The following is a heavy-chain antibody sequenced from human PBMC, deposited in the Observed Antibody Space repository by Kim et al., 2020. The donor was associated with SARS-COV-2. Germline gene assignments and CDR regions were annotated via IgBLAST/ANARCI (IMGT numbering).Heavy chain of an antibody. V-gene: IGHV3-66*01. Sequence: TYSADTVKGRFNISRDNSKNTLYLQMNSLRAEDTAVYYCARIVGATGFVRYWGQGTLVTVSS. D-gene: IGHD1-26*01. CDR3: ARIVGATGFVRY. CDR2: T. J-gene: IGHJ4*02.